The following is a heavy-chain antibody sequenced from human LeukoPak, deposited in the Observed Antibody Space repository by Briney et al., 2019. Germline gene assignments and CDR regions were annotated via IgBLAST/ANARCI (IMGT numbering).Heavy chain of an antibody. D-gene: IGHD6-13*01. CDR2: IYSGGST. CDR1: GFTVSSNY. J-gene: IGHJ4*02. V-gene: IGHV3-53*01. Sequence: PGGSLRLSCAASGFTVSSNYMSWVRQAPGKGLEWASVIYSGGSTYYADSVKGRFTISRDNSKSTLYLQMNSLRAEDTAVYYCARVEGSSWYADYWGQGTLVTVSS. CDR3: ARVEGSSWYADY.